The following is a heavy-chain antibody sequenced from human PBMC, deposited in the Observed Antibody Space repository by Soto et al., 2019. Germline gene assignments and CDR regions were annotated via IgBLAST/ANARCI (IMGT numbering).Heavy chain of an antibody. CDR2: IYSGGST. J-gene: IGHJ4*02. CDR1: GFTVSSNY. Sequence: EVQLVESGGGLIQPGGSLRLSCAASGFTVSSNYMTWVRQAPGKGLEWVSVIYSGGSTYYADSVKGRFTISRDNSKNTRYLQMNSLRAEDTALYYCARASRNRNFFDYWGQGTLVTVSS. V-gene: IGHV3-53*01. D-gene: IGHD2-2*01. CDR3: ARASRNRNFFDY.